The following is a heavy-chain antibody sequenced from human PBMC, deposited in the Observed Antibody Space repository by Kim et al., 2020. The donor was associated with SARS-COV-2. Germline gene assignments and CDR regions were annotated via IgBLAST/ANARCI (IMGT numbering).Heavy chain of an antibody. J-gene: IGHJ4*02. CDR3: ARDDFWSGVDY. Sequence: NYEQKLQGRVTMTTDTATSTAYMELRSLRSDDTAVYYCARDDFWSGVDYWGQGTLVTVSS. V-gene: IGHV1-18*01. D-gene: IGHD3-3*01.